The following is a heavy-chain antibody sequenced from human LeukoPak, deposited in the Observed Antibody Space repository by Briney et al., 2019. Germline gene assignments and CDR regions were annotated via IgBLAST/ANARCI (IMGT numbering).Heavy chain of an antibody. D-gene: IGHD2-15*01. CDR1: GGTFSNYA. Sequence: SVKVSCKASGGTFSNYAINWVRQAPGQGLEWMGRIIPLLGIANYAQKFQSRVTIIADKSTSTAYMELSSLRSEDTAVFYCARDQSGSGHVSTHWGQGTLVTVSS. J-gene: IGHJ4*02. CDR2: IIPLLGIA. V-gene: IGHV1-69*04. CDR3: ARDQSGSGHVSTH.